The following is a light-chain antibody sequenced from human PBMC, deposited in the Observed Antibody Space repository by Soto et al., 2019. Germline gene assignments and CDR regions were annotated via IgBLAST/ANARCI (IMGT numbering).Light chain of an antibody. CDR1: RGISSY. V-gene: IGKV1-9*01. CDR2: AAS. Sequence: DIQLTQSPSFLSASVGDRVTITCRASRGISSYLAWYQQKPGKAPKLLIYAASTLHTGVPSRFSGSGSGTEFTLTISSLQPEDFATYYCQQLNSYLLTFGQGTRLEMK. CDR3: QQLNSYLLT. J-gene: IGKJ5*01.